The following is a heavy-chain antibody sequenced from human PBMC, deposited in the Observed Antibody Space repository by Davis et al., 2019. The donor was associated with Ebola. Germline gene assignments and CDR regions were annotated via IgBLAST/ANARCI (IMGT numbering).Heavy chain of an antibody. Sequence: PSETLSLTCTVSGGSVSSGSYYWSWIRQPPGKGLEWIGYIYYSGSTNYNPSLKSRVTISVDTSKNQFSLKLSSVTAADTAVYYCARTYYDFWSGYPTRRGYFQHWGQGTLVTVSS. V-gene: IGHV4-61*01. D-gene: IGHD3-3*01. J-gene: IGHJ1*01. CDR2: IYYSGST. CDR1: GGSVSSGSYY. CDR3: ARTYYDFWSGYPTRRGYFQH.